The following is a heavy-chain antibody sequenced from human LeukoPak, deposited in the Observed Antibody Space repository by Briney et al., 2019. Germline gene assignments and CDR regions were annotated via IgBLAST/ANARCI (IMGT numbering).Heavy chain of an antibody. CDR3: ARTLRFLEWLFHDAFDI. CDR2: ISGSGGST. Sequence: GGSLRLSCAASGFTFSSYAMSWVRQAPGKGLEWVSAISGSGGSTYYADSVKGRFTISRDNAKNSLYLQMNSLRAEDTAVYYCARTLRFLEWLFHDAFDIWGQGTMVTVSS. V-gene: IGHV3-23*01. CDR1: GFTFSSYA. J-gene: IGHJ3*02. D-gene: IGHD3-3*01.